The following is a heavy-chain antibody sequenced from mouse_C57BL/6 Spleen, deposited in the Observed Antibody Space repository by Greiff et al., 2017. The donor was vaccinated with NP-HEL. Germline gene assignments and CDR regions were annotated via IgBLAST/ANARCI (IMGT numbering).Heavy chain of an antibody. CDR1: GYTFTSYW. J-gene: IGHJ1*03. D-gene: IGHD2-3*01. Sequence: VQLQQPGAELVMPGASVKLSCKASGYTFTSYWMHWVKQRPGQGLEWIGEIDPSDSYTNYNQKFKGKSTLTVDKSSSTAYMQLSSLTSEDSAVYYCARGWLLLWYFDVWGTGTTVTVSS. V-gene: IGHV1-69*01. CDR3: ARGWLLLWYFDV. CDR2: IDPSDSYT.